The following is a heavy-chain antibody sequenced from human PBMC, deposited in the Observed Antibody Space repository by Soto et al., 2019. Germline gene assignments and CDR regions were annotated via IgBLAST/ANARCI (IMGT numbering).Heavy chain of an antibody. CDR1: GFTFSSYG. V-gene: IGHV3-30*18. CDR2: ISYDGSNK. CDR3: AKTYYYDSSGYFTQMHYYYGMDV. J-gene: IGHJ6*02. D-gene: IGHD3-22*01. Sequence: GGSLRLSSAASGFTFSSYGMHWVRQAPGKGLEWVAVISYDGSNKYYADSVKGRFTISRDNSKNTLYLQMNSLRAEDTAVYYCAKTYYYDSSGYFTQMHYYYGMDVWGQGTTVTVSS.